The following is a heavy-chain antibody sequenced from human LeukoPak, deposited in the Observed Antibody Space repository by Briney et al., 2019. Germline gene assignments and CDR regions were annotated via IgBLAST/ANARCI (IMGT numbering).Heavy chain of an antibody. D-gene: IGHD3-10*01. Sequence: SETLSLTCTVSGGSISSSSYYWGWIRQPPGKGLEWIGSIYYSGSTYYNPSLKSRVTISVDTSKDQFSLKLSSVTAADTAVYYCARQLRWFGDLAYFDYWGQGTLVTVSS. J-gene: IGHJ4*02. CDR2: IYYSGST. V-gene: IGHV4-39*01. CDR3: ARQLRWFGDLAYFDY. CDR1: GGSISSSSYY.